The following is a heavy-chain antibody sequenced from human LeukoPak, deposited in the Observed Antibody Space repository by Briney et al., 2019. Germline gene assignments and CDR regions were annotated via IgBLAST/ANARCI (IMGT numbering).Heavy chain of an antibody. Sequence: PGRSLRLSCAASGFTFDDYAMHWVRQAPGKGLEWVSGISWNSGSIGYADSVKGRFTISRDNAKNSLYLQMNSLRAEDTAVYYCARDPRRRGITMDAFDIWGQGTMVTVSS. CDR3: ARDPRRRGITMDAFDI. CDR1: GFTFDDYA. V-gene: IGHV3-9*01. J-gene: IGHJ3*02. CDR2: ISWNSGSI. D-gene: IGHD3-10*01.